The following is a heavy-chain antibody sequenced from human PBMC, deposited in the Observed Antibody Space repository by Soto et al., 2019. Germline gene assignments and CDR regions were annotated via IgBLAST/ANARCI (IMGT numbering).Heavy chain of an antibody. D-gene: IGHD2-2*01. CDR3: ARGTELRYCTSSSCPGLDV. V-gene: IGHV3-7*03. J-gene: IGHJ6*02. CDR2: IAQDGSEK. Sequence: GGSLRLSCAASGFTSSSYWMTWVRQAPGKGLEWVANIAQDGSEKHYVDSVKGRFTISRDNGKNSLSLQMNSLRAEDTAVYYCARGTELRYCTSSSCPGLDVWGQGTTVTVSS. CDR1: GFTSSSYW.